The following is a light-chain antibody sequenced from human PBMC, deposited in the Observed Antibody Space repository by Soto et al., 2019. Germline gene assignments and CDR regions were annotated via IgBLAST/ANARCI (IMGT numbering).Light chain of an antibody. CDR2: KAS. Sequence: DIQMTQSPSTLSASVGDRVTITCRASQSISSWLAWYQQKPGKAPKLLIYKASSLESGVPSRFSGSGSGTEFTLTISSLQPDDFATYYCQQYNSYSLTWTFGQGTTVEI. V-gene: IGKV1-5*03. CDR1: QSISSW. J-gene: IGKJ1*01. CDR3: QQYNSYSLTWT.